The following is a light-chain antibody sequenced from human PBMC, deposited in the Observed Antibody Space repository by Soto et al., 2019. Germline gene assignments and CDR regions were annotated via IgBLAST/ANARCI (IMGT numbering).Light chain of an antibody. CDR1: SAHSMYD. CDR2: IYSDGRH. Sequence: QLVLTQSPAASASLGGSVKLTCTLSSAHSMYDIAWHQQQPQKGPRFLMKIYSDGRHIKGDGITDRFSGSSSGPERYLTISSLQSEDEADYYCQTWGAGTQLFGGGTQLTVL. CDR3: QTWGAGTQL. V-gene: IGLV4-69*01. J-gene: IGLJ3*02.